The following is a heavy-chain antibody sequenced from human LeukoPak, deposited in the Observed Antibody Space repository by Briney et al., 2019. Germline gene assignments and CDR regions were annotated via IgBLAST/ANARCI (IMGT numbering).Heavy chain of an antibody. D-gene: IGHD6-19*01. CDR2: ISSSGSTI. V-gene: IGHV3-48*03. CDR3: AKRPRDSGWPEPYYFDY. CDR1: GFTFSSYE. J-gene: IGHJ4*02. Sequence: GGSLRLSCAASGFTFSSYEMNWVRQAPGKGLEWVSYISSSGSTIYYADSVKGRFTISRDNAKKSLYLQMDSLRAEDTAVYYCAKRPRDSGWPEPYYFDYWGQGTLVTVSS.